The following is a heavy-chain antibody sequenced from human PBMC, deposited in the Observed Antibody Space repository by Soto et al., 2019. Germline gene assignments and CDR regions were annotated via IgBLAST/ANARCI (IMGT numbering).Heavy chain of an antibody. V-gene: IGHV1-69*13. J-gene: IGHJ4*02. CDR2: IIPIFGTA. Sequence: SVNVSCTTSGGTFSSYAISWVRQTPGQGLEWMGGIIPIFGTANYAQKFQGRVTITADESTSTAYMELSSLRSEDTAVYYCARESRYCSGGSCYFLPGIDYWGQGTLVTVSS. CDR1: GGTFSSYA. CDR3: ARESRYCSGGSCYFLPGIDY. D-gene: IGHD2-15*01.